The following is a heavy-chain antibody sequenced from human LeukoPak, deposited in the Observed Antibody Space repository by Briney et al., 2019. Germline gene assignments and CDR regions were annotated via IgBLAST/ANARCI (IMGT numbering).Heavy chain of an antibody. D-gene: IGHD3-10*01. Sequence: GGSLRLSCAASGFTFDDYGMSWVRQAPGKGLEWVSGINWNGGSTGYADSVKGRFTISRDNAKNSLYLQMNSLRAEDTAVYYCARAVVRGVIITFDYWGQGTLVTVSS. CDR1: GFTFDDYG. J-gene: IGHJ4*02. CDR2: INWNGGST. V-gene: IGHV3-20*04. CDR3: ARAVVRGVIITFDY.